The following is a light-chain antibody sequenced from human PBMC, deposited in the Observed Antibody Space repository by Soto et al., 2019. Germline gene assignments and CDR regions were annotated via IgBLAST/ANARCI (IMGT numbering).Light chain of an antibody. CDR2: DVT. CDR1: SSDVGGYNY. V-gene: IGLV2-11*01. J-gene: IGLJ2*01. Sequence: QSVLTQPRSVSGSPGQSVTISCTGTSSDVGGYNYVSWYQQYPDKAPKLIIYDVTKRPSGVPDRFSGSKSGNTASLTISGLQAEDEADYYCCSYAGSYTHVVFGGGTKLTVL. CDR3: CSYAGSYTHVV.